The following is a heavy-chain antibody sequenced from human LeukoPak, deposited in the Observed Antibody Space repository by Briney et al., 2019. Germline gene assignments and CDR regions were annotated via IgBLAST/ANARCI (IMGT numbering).Heavy chain of an antibody. CDR3: AKDQWRARGYFDY. D-gene: IGHD3-10*01. V-gene: IGHV3-23*01. CDR1: GFTFSNHA. Sequence: PGGSLRLSCAASGFTFSNHAMMWVRQAPGRGLEWVSAISGGGVSTYCTDSVKGRFTISRDNSKNTLYLQMNSLRAEDTAVYYCAKDQWRARGYFDYWGQGTLVTVSS. CDR2: ISGGGVST. J-gene: IGHJ4*02.